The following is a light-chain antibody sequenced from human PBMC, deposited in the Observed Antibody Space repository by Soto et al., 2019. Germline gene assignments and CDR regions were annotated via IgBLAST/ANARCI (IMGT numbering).Light chain of an antibody. CDR1: QKVGTR. V-gene: IGKV3-15*01. Sequence: EIVMTQSPATLSLSPGESATLSCTASQKVGTRLAWYQHKPGQAPRLLFYTASSRATSVPARFSGRGSGTEFTLTISSLEPDDFGYYYCQQYFNWPPCTFGQGTKVEI. J-gene: IGKJ2*02. CDR3: QQYFNWPPCT. CDR2: TAS.